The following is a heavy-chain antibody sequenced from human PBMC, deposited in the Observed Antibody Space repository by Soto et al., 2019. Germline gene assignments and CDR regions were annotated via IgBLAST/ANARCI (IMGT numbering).Heavy chain of an antibody. J-gene: IGHJ4*02. D-gene: IGHD1-26*01. Sequence: GXSVEVGWEACGVSVNGSDMDWVRQAPGQGIEWXGWINXNSGGKNYEQXXQGWVNMXXDNDKNSLYLQMNRLRAEDTAVYYCAKRSALAYRGQGTLVPVSS. CDR3: AKRSALAY. CDR2: INXNSGGK. CDR1: GVSVNGSD. V-gene: IGHV1-2*04.